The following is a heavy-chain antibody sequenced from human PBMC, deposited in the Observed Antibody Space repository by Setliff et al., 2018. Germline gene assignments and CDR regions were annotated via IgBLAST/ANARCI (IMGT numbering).Heavy chain of an antibody. CDR1: GFTFSNAW. J-gene: IGHJ4*02. V-gene: IGHV3-15*05. CDR2: VKSKSEGGTT. CDR3: TTAGSSGWVPIAY. Sequence: GGSLRLSCAASGFTFSNAWMSWVRQAPGKGLEWVGRVKSKSEGGTTHYAGPVKGRITVSRDDSKDTLYLDLNSLQIEDTAVYYCTTAGSSGWVPIAYWGQGTLVTVSS. D-gene: IGHD6-25*01.